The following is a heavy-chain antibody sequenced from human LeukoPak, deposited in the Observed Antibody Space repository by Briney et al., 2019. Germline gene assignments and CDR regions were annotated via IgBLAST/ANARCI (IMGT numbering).Heavy chain of an antibody. CDR1: GFTFSSYS. Sequence: PGGSLRLSCAASGFTFSSYSMNWVRQAPGKGLEWVSSISSSSSYIYYADSVKGRFTISRDNAKNSLYLQMNSLRAEDTAVYYCARDLPLAAVEMATITSFDYWGQGTLVTVSS. CDR3: ARDLPLAAVEMATITSFDY. J-gene: IGHJ4*02. D-gene: IGHD5-24*01. V-gene: IGHV3-21*01. CDR2: ISSSSSYI.